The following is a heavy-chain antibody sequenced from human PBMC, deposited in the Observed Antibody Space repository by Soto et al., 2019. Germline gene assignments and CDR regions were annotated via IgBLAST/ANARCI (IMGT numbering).Heavy chain of an antibody. CDR2: IYHSGST. CDR3: ARSQTTVTSYDS. Sequence: GKGLEWIGYIYHSGSTYYNPSLKSRVTISVDRSKNQFSLKLSSVTAADTAVYYCARSQTTVTSYDSWCQGTLVKVS. J-gene: IGHJ5*01. D-gene: IGHD4-17*01. V-gene: IGHV4-30-2*01.